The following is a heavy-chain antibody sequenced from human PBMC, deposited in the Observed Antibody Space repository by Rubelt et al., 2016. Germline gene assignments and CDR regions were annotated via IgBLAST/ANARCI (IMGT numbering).Heavy chain of an antibody. V-gene: IGHV3-74*01. CDR2: INSDGSST. Sequence: GGGLVQPGGSLRLSCVASGFTLSSYWMHWVRQAPGKGLVWVSRINSDGSSTSYADSVKGRFTISRDNAKNTVFLQMNSLRAEDTAVYYCAREQGAWFDPWGQGTLVTVSS. CDR1: GFTLSSYW. CDR3: AREQGAWFDP. D-gene: IGHD1-26*01. J-gene: IGHJ5*02.